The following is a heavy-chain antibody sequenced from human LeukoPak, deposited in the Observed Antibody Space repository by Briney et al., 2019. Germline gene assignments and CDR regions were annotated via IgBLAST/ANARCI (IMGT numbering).Heavy chain of an antibody. CDR1: GGSISSSTYY. D-gene: IGHD4-17*01. J-gene: IGHJ4*02. V-gene: IGHV4-39*02. Sequence: PSETLSLTCSVSGGSISSSTYYWGWIRQPPGQGLDWIGNIYYSGSTSYNPSLKSRVTISVDTSKNQFSLKLTSVTAADTAVYYCARDYGDYAFDSWGQGTLVTVSS. CDR2: IYYSGST. CDR3: ARDYGDYAFDS.